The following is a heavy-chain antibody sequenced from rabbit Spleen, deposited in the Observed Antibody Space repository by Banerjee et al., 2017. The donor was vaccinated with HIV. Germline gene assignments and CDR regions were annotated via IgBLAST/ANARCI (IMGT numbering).Heavy chain of an antibody. D-gene: IGHD6-1*01. CDR3: VGRSEVYGHAIE. J-gene: IGHJ4*01. CDR2: IDNGGSGRT. Sequence: QSLEESGGGLVKPGASLTLTCKASGFSFSSGYDMCWVRQAPGKGLEWIACIDNGGSGRTYYATWAEGRFAISTTSSTTMTLQMTSLTAADTATYFCVGRSEVYGHAIEWGPGTLVTVS. V-gene: IGHV1S40*01. CDR1: GFSFSSGYD.